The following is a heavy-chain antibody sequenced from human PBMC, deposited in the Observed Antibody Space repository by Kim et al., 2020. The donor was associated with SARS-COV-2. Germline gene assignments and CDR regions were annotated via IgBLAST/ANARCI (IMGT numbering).Heavy chain of an antibody. D-gene: IGHD2-15*01. J-gene: IGHJ5*02. CDR1: GGSISSSSYY. CDR3: ARDIFRRVVVPTVRWFDP. Sequence: SETLSLTCTVSGGSISSSSYYWGWIRQPPGKGLEWIGSIYYSGSTYYNPSLKSRVTISVDTSKNQFSLKLSSVTAADTAVYYCARDIFRRVVVPTVRWFDPWGQGTLVTVSS. V-gene: IGHV4-39*07. CDR2: IYYSGST.